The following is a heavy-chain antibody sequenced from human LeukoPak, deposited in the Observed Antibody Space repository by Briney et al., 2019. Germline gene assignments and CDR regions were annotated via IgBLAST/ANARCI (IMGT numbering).Heavy chain of an antibody. CDR1: GGSMSSSNW. Sequence: PSETLSLTCDVSGGSMSSSNWWSWVRQPPGKGLEWIGEIYHSGSTNYNPSLKSRVTISVDASKNQFSLTMSSVTAADTAVYYCARETEKQWQYWGQGTMVTVSS. J-gene: IGHJ3*01. V-gene: IGHV4-4*02. D-gene: IGHD6-19*01. CDR3: ARETEKQWQY. CDR2: IYHSGST.